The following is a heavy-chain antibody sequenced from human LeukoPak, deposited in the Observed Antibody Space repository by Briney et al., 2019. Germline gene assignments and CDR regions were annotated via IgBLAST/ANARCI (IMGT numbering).Heavy chain of an antibody. J-gene: IGHJ4*02. Sequence: PETLSLTCAVYGGSFSGYYWSWIRQPPGKGLEWIGEINHSGSTNYNPSLKSRVTISVDTSKNQFSLKLSSVTAADTAVYYCARYSDEIDYWGQGTLVTVSS. D-gene: IGHD2-15*01. CDR1: GGSFSGYY. CDR3: ARYSDEIDY. CDR2: INHSGST. V-gene: IGHV4-34*01.